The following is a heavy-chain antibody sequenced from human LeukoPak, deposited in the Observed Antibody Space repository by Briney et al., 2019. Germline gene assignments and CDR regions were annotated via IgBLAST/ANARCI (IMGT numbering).Heavy chain of an antibody. D-gene: IGHD3-16*02. Sequence: GGSLRLSCAASGFTFFYYGMTWVRQAPGKGLEWVSTLSGSGDNTYYADSVKGRFTISRDNSTSTLYLEMNSLRAEDTAIYYCAIDIIDGCDFDSWGQGTLVTVSS. J-gene: IGHJ4*02. V-gene: IGHV3-23*01. CDR2: LSGSGDNT. CDR1: GFTFFYYG. CDR3: AIDIIDGCDFDS.